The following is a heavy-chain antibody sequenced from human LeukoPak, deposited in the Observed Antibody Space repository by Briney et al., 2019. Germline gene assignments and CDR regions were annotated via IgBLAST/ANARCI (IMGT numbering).Heavy chain of an antibody. CDR3: ARESLNWLDNWFDP. J-gene: IGHJ5*02. CDR1: GGSISGYY. CDR2: IYYSGGT. Sequence: PSETLSLTCAVSGGSISGYYWSWIRQPPGKGLEWIGQIYYSGGTIYNPSLKSRVTISVDTSKNQFSLKLSSVTAVDTAVYYCARESLNWLDNWFDPWGQGTLVTVSS. D-gene: IGHD3-9*01. V-gene: IGHV4-59*01.